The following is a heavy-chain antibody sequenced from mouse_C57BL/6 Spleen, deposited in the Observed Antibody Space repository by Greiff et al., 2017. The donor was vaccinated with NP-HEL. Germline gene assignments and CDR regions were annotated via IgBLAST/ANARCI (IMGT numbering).Heavy chain of an antibody. V-gene: IGHV5-9-1*02. D-gene: IGHD2-4*01. CDR1: GFTFSSYA. CDR2: ISSGGDYI. Sequence: EVKLMESGEGLVKPGGSLKLSCAASGFTFSSYAMSWVRQTPEKRLEWVAYISSGGDYIYYADTVKGRFTISRDNARNTLYLQMSSLKSEDTAMYYCTRVGHYDKGYAMDYWGQGTSVTVSS. CDR3: TRVGHYDKGYAMDY. J-gene: IGHJ4*01.